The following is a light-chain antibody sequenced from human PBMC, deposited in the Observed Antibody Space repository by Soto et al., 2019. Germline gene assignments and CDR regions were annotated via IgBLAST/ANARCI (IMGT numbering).Light chain of an antibody. J-gene: IGKJ1*01. Sequence: DIQMTQSPSSLSASVGDRVTITCRASQGIRNGLDWFQQKPGKAPKRLIFTASSLQSGVPSRFIGSGSGTEFTLTIISLQPADFATYYCLQHKSYPWTFGQGTKVEIK. CDR2: TAS. V-gene: IGKV1-17*01. CDR3: LQHKSYPWT. CDR1: QGIRNG.